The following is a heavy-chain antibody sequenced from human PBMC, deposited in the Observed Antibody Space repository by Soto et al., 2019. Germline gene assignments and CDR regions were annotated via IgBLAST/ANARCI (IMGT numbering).Heavy chain of an antibody. CDR1: GGSVSGYY. CDR3: ARGGAAAGDYYFDY. V-gene: IGHV4-34*01. J-gene: IGHJ4*02. Sequence: SETLSITCAVYGGSVSGYYWSWIRQPPGKGLEWIGEINHSGSTNYNPSLKSRVTISVDTSKNQFSLKLSSVTAADTAVYYCARGGAAAGDYYFDYWGQGTLVTVSS. D-gene: IGHD6-13*01. CDR2: INHSGST.